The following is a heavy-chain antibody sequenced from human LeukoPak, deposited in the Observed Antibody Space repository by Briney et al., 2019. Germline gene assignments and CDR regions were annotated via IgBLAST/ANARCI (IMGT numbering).Heavy chain of an antibody. CDR1: GYSFTNYW. CDR3: ARHGARYQYNGMDV. D-gene: IGHD1-26*01. Sequence: ESLKISCKASGYSFTNYWISWVRQMPGKGLEWMGRIDPTDSYSNYSPSSQGHVSISADKSISSAYLQLWSLRASDTAVYYCARHGARYQYNGMDVWGQGTTVTVSS. J-gene: IGHJ6*02. CDR2: IDPTDSYS. V-gene: IGHV5-10-1*01.